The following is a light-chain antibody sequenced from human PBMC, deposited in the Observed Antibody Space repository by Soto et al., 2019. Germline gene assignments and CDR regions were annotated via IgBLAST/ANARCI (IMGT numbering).Light chain of an antibody. CDR1: QSISSY. J-gene: IGKJ1*01. V-gene: IGKV1-39*01. Sequence: IQMTQSPSSLSASVGDRVTITCRASQSISSYLNWYQQKPGKAPKLLIHAASSLESGVPSRFSGSGSGIDFTLTSVRLEPEDLLVHSWKHHARPPGKFGEGTKVDIK. CDR2: AAS. CDR3: KHHARPPGK.